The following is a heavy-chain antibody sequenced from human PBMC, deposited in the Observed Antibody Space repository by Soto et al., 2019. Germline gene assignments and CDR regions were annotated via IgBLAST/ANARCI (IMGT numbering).Heavy chain of an antibody. Sequence: PGGSLRLSCAASGFTFSSYAMHWVRQAPGKGLEWVAVISYDGSNKSYADSVKGRFTISRDNSKNTLYLQMNSLRAEDTAVYYCARQGGLGYCSSTSCYTPYYYYGMDVWGQGTTVTVSS. CDR2: ISYDGSNK. D-gene: IGHD2-2*02. J-gene: IGHJ6*02. CDR1: GFTFSSYA. V-gene: IGHV3-30-3*01. CDR3: ARQGGLGYCSSTSCYTPYYYYGMDV.